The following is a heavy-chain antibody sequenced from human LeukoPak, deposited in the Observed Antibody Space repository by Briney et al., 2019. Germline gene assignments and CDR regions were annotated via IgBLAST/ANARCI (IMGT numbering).Heavy chain of an antibody. CDR3: ARHAQSPYSGSFDY. Sequence: SETLSLTCTVSGGSISSYYWSWIRQPPGKGLEWIGYIYYSGSTNYNPSLKSRVTISVDTSKNQFSLKLSSVTAADTAVYYCARHAQSPYSGSFDYWGQGTPVTVSS. CDR2: IYYSGST. CDR1: GGSISSYY. J-gene: IGHJ4*02. D-gene: IGHD1-26*01. V-gene: IGHV4-59*01.